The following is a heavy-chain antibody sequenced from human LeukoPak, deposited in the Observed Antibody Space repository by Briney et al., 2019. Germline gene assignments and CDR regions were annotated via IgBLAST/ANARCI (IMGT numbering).Heavy chain of an antibody. CDR2: VSGSGGST. J-gene: IGHJ5*02. D-gene: IGHD6-19*01. Sequence: GSVTLSCLASGFTFSSCAMSWVRQAPCKELDGVSAVSGSGGSTYYEDSLKGRFPISRDNSKNTLYLQMNSLRAEDTAVYYCAPWQVLNWFDPWGQGTLVTVSS. CDR1: GFTFSSCA. V-gene: IGHV3-23*01. CDR3: APWQVLNWFDP.